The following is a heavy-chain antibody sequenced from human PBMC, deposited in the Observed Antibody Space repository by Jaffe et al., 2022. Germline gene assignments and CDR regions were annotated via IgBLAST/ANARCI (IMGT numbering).Heavy chain of an antibody. D-gene: IGHD6-19*01. CDR2: MHPGGST. CDR3: ARESFSSTDY. J-gene: IGHJ4*02. Sequence: QVQLQESGPGLVKPSETLSLTCAVSGYSISSGYYWGWIRQPPGKGLEWIGSMHPGGSTHYNPSLKSRVTISLDTSQNQVSLKLSSVTAADTAVYHCARESFSSTDYWGQGTLVTVSS. CDR1: GYSISSGYY. V-gene: IGHV4-38-2*02.